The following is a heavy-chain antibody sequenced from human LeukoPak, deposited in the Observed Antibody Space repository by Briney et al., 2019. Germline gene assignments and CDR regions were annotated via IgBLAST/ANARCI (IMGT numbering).Heavy chain of an antibody. D-gene: IGHD2-15*01. CDR1: GFTFISYS. V-gene: IGHV3-30*02. CDR2: IRYDGSNK. CDR3: ARHVLPLVVISAPLGY. Sequence: PGGSLRLSCAASGFTFISYSIHWVRQAPGKGLEWVAFIRYDGSNKYYADSVKGRFTISRDNSKNTVYLQMNSLRAEDTAVYYCARHVLPLVVISAPLGYWGQGTLVTVAS. J-gene: IGHJ4*02.